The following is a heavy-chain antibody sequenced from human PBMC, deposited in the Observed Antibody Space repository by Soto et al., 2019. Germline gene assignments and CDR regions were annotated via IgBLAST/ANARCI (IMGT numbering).Heavy chain of an antibody. Sequence: QVQLQESGPGLVKPSETLSLTCSVSGGSVNDYYWSWVRQPPGKGLEWIGFVNYIGSTNYNPSLKSRVTISVDTSKSQFSRKSRSVNAADTAVYYCARGANYYSGPGSDRWGQGTTVTVSS. CDR1: GGSVNDYY. CDR2: VNYIGST. D-gene: IGHD3-22*01. V-gene: IGHV4-59*02. J-gene: IGHJ6*02. CDR3: ARGANYYSGPGSDR.